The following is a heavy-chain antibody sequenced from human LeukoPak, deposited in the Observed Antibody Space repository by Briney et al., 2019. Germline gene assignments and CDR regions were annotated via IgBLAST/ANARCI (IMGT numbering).Heavy chain of an antibody. CDR2: INHSGST. CDR1: GFTFSDYY. Sequence: PGGSLRLSCAASGFTFSDYYMSWIRQAPGKGLEWIGEINHSGSTNYNPSLKSRVTISVDTSKNQFSLKLSSVTAADTAVYYCARGEYDFWSGYPGCWFDPWGQGTLVTVSS. D-gene: IGHD3-3*01. V-gene: IGHV4-34*01. J-gene: IGHJ5*02. CDR3: ARGEYDFWSGYPGCWFDP.